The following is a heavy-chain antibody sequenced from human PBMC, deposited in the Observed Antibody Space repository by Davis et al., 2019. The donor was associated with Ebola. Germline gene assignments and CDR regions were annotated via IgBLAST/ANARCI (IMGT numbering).Heavy chain of an antibody. CDR1: GFTFSSYG. CDR2: ISNSGSTL. CDR3: ARDRYYYGGSGTYDY. J-gene: IGHJ4*02. Sequence: GESLKISCAASGFTFSSYGMNWVRQAPGKGLEWVSYISNSGSTLYYADSVKGRFTISRDNAKNSLYLQMNSLRAEDTALFYCARDRYYYGGSGTYDYWGQGTLVTVSS. D-gene: IGHD3-22*01. V-gene: IGHV3-48*04.